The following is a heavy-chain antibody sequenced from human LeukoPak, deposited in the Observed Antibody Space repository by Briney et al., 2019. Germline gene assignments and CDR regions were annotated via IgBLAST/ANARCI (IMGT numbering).Heavy chain of an antibody. V-gene: IGHV1-8*01. CDR2: MNPNSGNT. Sequence: ASVKVSCKASGYTFTSYDINWVRQATGQGLEWMGWMNPNSGNTGYAQKFQGRVTMTRNTSISTAYMELSSLRPEDTAVYYCARGFRRYDILTGRGGYYFDYWGQGTLVTVSS. J-gene: IGHJ4*02. CDR3: ARGFRRYDILTGRGGYYFDY. D-gene: IGHD3-9*01. CDR1: GYTFTSYD.